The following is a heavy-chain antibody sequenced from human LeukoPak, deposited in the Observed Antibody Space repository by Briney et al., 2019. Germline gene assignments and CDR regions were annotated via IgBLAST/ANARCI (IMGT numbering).Heavy chain of an antibody. V-gene: IGHV3-23*01. J-gene: IGHJ4*02. CDR2: SGTDGDS. Sequence: GGSLRLPCAASGFSFSSSGMNWVRQAPGKGLEWVSTSGTDGDSYYADSVKGRFAISRDNSKNTLYLQMTSLRAEDTAVYYCAKKTVGNYPYDSWGQGALVTVSP. CDR1: GFSFSSSG. CDR3: AKKTVGNYPYDS. D-gene: IGHD5-24*01.